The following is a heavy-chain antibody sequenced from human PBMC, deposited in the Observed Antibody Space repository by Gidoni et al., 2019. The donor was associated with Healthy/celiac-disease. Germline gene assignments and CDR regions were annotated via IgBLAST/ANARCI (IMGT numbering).Heavy chain of an antibody. CDR1: GFTVRSNY. J-gene: IGHJ5*02. CDR2: IYSRGST. CDR3: AREAAMAGFYNWFDP. Sequence: EVQLVESGGGLIQPGGSLRLSCSASGFTVRSNYMSWVRQAPGKGLECVSVIYSRGSTYYADAVKGRFTISSDNSKNTLYLQMNSLRAEDTAVYYCAREAAMAGFYNWFDPWGQGTLVTVSS. D-gene: IGHD5-18*01. V-gene: IGHV3-53*01.